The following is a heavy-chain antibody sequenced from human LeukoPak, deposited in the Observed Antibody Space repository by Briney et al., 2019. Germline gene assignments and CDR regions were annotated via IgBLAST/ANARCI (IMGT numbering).Heavy chain of an antibody. D-gene: IGHD7-27*01. CDR2: ISSSSSYI. CDR3: ARVDWGSVYYCMDV. J-gene: IGHJ6*03. V-gene: IGHV3-21*01. CDR1: GFTFSSYS. Sequence: GGSLRLSCAASGFTFSSYSMNWVRQAPGKGLEWVSSISSSSSYIYYADSVKGRFTISRDNAKNSLYLQMYSLRAEDTAVYYCARVDWGSVYYCMDVWGKGTTVTVSS.